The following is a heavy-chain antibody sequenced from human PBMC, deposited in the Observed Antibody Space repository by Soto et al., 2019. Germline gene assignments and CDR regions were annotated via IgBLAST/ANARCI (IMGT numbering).Heavy chain of an antibody. Sequence: GGSLRLSCAASGFTFSDHYMDWVRQAPGKGLEWVGRIRNKVHSYTTEYAASVKGRFTISRDDSKNSVYLQMSSLKTEDTAVYYSVRLRSLGGYYVMDVWGQGTTVTVS. CDR2: IRNKVHSYTT. J-gene: IGHJ6*02. D-gene: IGHD3-16*01. CDR1: GFTFSDHY. CDR3: VRLRSLGGYYVMDV. V-gene: IGHV3-72*01.